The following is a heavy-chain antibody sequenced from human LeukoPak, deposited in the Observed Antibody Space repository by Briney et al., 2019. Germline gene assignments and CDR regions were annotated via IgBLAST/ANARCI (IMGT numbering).Heavy chain of an antibody. CDR1: GYTFTSYG. V-gene: IGHV1-18*01. CDR3: ARDNDILTGSNWFDP. CDR2: ISAYNGNT. Sequence: ASVKVSCKASGYTFTSYGISWVRQAPGQGLEWMGWISAYNGNTNYAQKLQGRVTMTTDTSTSTAYMELRSLRSDDTAVYYCARDNDILTGSNWFDPWGQGTLVTVSS. D-gene: IGHD3-9*01. J-gene: IGHJ5*02.